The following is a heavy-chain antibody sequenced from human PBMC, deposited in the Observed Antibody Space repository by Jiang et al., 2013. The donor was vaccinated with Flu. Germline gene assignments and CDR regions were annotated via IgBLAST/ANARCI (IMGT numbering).Heavy chain of an antibody. Sequence: GPGLVKPSETLSLTCTVSGGSISSYYWNWIRQPPGKGLEWIGDIYYTGSTNYNPSLKSRVTISVDTSKNQFSLKLSSVTAADTAVYYCARDMRATTFLDYWGQGTLVTVSS. J-gene: IGHJ4*02. CDR3: ARDMRATTFLDY. CDR2: IYYTGST. V-gene: IGHV4-59*01. D-gene: IGHD1-1*01. CDR1: GGSISSYY.